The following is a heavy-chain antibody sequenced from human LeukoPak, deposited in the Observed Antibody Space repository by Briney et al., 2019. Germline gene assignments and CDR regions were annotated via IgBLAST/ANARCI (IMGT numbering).Heavy chain of an antibody. CDR3: AGDYYGSGSYYNQEYYFDY. Sequence: SVKVSCKASGGTFSSYAISWVRQAPGQGLEWMGGIIPIFGTANYAPKFQGRVTITADESTSTAYMELSSLRSEDTAVYYCAGDYYGSGSYYNQEYYFDYWGQGTLVTVSS. J-gene: IGHJ4*02. CDR1: GGTFSSYA. D-gene: IGHD3-10*01. V-gene: IGHV1-69*13. CDR2: IIPIFGTA.